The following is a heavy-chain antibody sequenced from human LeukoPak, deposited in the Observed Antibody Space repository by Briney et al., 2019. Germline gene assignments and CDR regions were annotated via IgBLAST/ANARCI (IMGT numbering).Heavy chain of an antibody. J-gene: IGHJ4*02. V-gene: IGHV4-38-2*01. Sequence: PSETLSLTCAVSGYSISSGYYWGWIRQPPGKGLEWIGSIYYSGSTYYNPSLKSRVTISVGTSKNQFSLKLSSVTAADTAVYYCAEDGYNHYFDYWGQGTLVTVSS. CDR1: GYSISSGYY. CDR3: AEDGYNHYFDY. D-gene: IGHD5-24*01. CDR2: IYYSGST.